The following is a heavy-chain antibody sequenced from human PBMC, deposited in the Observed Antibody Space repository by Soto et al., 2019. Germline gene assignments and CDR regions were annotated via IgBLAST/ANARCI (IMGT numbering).Heavy chain of an antibody. Sequence: QVQLVQSGAEVKKPGASVKVSCRASGYPFTSSVISWVRQAPAQGLEWMGWISAYNGNTNFAQKLQGRVTMTTDTSTSTAYMELRSLRSDDTAVYYCARVVATVAGPYGMDVWGQGTTVTVSS. CDR3: ARVVATVAGPYGMDV. J-gene: IGHJ6*02. D-gene: IGHD6-19*01. CDR1: GYPFTSSV. V-gene: IGHV1-18*01. CDR2: ISAYNGNT.